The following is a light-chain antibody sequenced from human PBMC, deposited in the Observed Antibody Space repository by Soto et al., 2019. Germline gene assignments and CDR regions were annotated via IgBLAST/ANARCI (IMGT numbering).Light chain of an antibody. Sequence: QSVLTQPPSVSGAPGQRVTISCTGNNSNLGAGYDVHWYQQLPGAAPKLVVFGNRSRPSGVPERFSGSKSGTSASLAITGLQAEDEADYYCQAYDYSLTAFVFGGGTKVTVL. CDR1: NSNLGAGYD. V-gene: IGLV1-40*01. CDR2: GNR. J-gene: IGLJ3*02. CDR3: QAYDYSLTAFV.